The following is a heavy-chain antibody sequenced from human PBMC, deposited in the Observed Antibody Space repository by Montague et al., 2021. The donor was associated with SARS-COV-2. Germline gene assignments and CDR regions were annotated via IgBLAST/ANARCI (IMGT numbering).Heavy chain of an antibody. V-gene: IGHV4-34*01. J-gene: IGHJ4*01. CDR1: GGSITDYY. CDR3: ARGRQHFNMIDVVMTGWEYCFDV. D-gene: IGHD3-22*01. CDR2: INHRGTS. Sequence: SETLSLTCAVYGGSITDYYWSWICKRPGKGLEWIGEINHRGTSNYNPSLKSRVSISVDTSKNKFSLYLGSVTAADTAVYYCARGRQHFNMIDVVMTGWEYCFDVWAQGTLVTVSS.